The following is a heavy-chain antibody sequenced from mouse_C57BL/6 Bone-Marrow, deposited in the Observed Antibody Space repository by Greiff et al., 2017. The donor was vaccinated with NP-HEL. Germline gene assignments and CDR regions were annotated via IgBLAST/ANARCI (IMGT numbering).Heavy chain of an antibody. Sequence: QVTLKESGPGILQSSQTLSLTCSFSGFSLSTSGMGVSWIRQPSGKGLEWLAHIYWDDDKRYNPSPKSRLTISKDTSRNHVFLKITSVDTADTATYYCARSHMVTTDYAMDYWGQGTSVTVSS. D-gene: IGHD2-1*01. CDR3: ARSHMVTTDYAMDY. V-gene: IGHV8-12*01. J-gene: IGHJ4*01. CDR2: IYWDDDK. CDR1: GFSLSTSGMG.